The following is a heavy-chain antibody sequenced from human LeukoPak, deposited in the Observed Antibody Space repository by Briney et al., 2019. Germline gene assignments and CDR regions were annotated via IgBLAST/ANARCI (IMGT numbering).Heavy chain of an antibody. J-gene: IGHJ4*02. V-gene: IGHV3-74*01. D-gene: IGHD1-26*01. CDR3: ASAVGATTHSDY. Sequence: PGESLRLSCAAPGFTFSSYWMHWVRQAPGKGLVWVSRINSDGSSTSYADSVKGRFTISRDNAKNTLYLQMNSLRAEDTAVYYCASAVGATTHSDYCGQGTLVTVSS. CDR2: INSDGSST. CDR1: GFTFSSYW.